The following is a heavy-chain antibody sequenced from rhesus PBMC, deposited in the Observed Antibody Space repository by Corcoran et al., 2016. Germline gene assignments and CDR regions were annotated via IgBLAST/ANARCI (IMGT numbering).Heavy chain of an antibody. J-gene: IGHJ2*01. CDR2: IDSRGST. CDR1: GGSISGYW. Sequence: QLQLQESGPGLVKPSETLSLTCAVSGGSISGYWWSWLRQPPGKGLEWIGRIDSRGSTDNNPALKSRVTISRDTSKNQVYLKLSSVTAADTAVYYCARLKLEWGSGYWYFDLWGPGTPITVSS. CDR3: ARLKLEWGSGYWYFDL. V-gene: IGHV4-160*01. D-gene: IGHD1-32*01.